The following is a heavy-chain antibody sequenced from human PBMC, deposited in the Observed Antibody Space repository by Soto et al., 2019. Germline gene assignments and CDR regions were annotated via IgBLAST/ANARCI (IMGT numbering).Heavy chain of an antibody. V-gene: IGHV3-23*01. CDR1: GFTFSSYA. CDR2: ISGSGGST. CDR3: AKDPAVAGPFNYYYYGMDV. Sequence: GGSLRLSCAASGFTFSSYAMSWVRQAPGKGLEWVSAISGSGGSTYYADSVKGRFTISRDNSKNTLYLQMNSLRAEDTAVYYCAKDPAVAGPFNYYYYGMDVWGQGTTVTVSS. J-gene: IGHJ6*02. D-gene: IGHD6-19*01.